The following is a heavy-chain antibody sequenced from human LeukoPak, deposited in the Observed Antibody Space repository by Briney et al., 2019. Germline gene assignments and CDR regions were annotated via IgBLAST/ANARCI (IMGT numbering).Heavy chain of an antibody. J-gene: IGHJ4*02. CDR3: ARDYGGSSPFDY. CDR2: ISSSRGYI. D-gene: IGHD4-23*01. CDR1: EFTFSSSS. Sequence: GGSLRLSCAASEFTFSSSSMNWVRQAPGKGLEWVSSISSSRGYIYYAASVKGRFTISRDNAKNSLYLQMNSLRAEDTAVYYCARDYGGSSPFDYWGQGTLVTVSS. V-gene: IGHV3-21*01.